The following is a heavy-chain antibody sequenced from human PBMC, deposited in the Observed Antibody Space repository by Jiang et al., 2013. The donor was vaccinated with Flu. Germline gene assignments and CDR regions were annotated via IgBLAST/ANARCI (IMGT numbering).Heavy chain of an antibody. J-gene: IGHJ4*02. CDR2: IPHTGTT. D-gene: IGHD3-10*01. CDR3: ATTTGN. Sequence: LLKPSETLSLTCTVSGYSISSGYYWGWVRQPPGKGLEWIGSIPHTGTTYYNPSLKTRLTISLDTSKNQFSLMLTSVTAADTAVYYCATTTGNWGQGTLVTVSS. V-gene: IGHV4-38-2*02. CDR1: GYSISSGYY.